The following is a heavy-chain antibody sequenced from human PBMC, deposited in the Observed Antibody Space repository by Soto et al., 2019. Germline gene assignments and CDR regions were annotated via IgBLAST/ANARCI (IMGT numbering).Heavy chain of an antibody. Sequence: QVQLQESGPGLVKPSQTLSLTCTVSGGSISSGGYYWSWIRQHPGKGLEWIGYIYYSGSTYYNPSLKSRVTISVDTSKNQFDLKLSSVTAADTTVYYCARVGWQQRGYYYYGMDVWGQGTTVTVSS. CDR2: IYYSGST. V-gene: IGHV4-31*03. CDR3: ARVGWQQRGYYYYGMDV. J-gene: IGHJ6*02. CDR1: GGSISSGGYY.